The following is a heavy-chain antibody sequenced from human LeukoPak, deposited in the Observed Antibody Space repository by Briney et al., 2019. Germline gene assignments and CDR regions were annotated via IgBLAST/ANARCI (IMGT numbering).Heavy chain of an antibody. V-gene: IGHV3-21*01. CDR1: GFTFSSYS. Sequence: PGGSLRLSCAASGFTFSSYSMNWVRQAPGKGLEWVSSISSSSSYIYYADSVKGRFTISRDNAKHSLYLQMNSLRAEDTAVYYCARDLPPTDSGFQHWGQGTLVTVSS. J-gene: IGHJ1*01. D-gene: IGHD2-21*01. CDR3: ARDLPPTDSGFQH. CDR2: ISSSSSYI.